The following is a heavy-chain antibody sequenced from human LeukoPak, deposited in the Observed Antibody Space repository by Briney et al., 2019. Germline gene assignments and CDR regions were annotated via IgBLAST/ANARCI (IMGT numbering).Heavy chain of an antibody. CDR2: IYYSGST. D-gene: IGHD6-19*01. CDR1: GGSISSYY. J-gene: IGHJ4*02. CDR3: ARRSSRGHSSGWYFDY. V-gene: IGHV4-59*08. Sequence: SETLSLTCTVSGGSISSYYWSWIRQPPGKGLEWIGYIYYSGSTNYNPSLKSRVTISVDTSKNQFSLKLSSVTAADTAVYYCARRSSRGHSSGWYFDYWGQGTLVTVSS.